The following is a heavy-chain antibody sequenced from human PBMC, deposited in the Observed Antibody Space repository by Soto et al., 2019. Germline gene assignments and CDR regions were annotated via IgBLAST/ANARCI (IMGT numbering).Heavy chain of an antibody. CDR1: EARVSRYW. CDR2: IYPGDSDT. CDR3: VSHGGVSVIRPNDAFAI. V-gene: IGHV5-51*01. Sequence: GEALKSSGEGCEARVSRYWMGWVRQMPEKGLEWMGIIYPGDSDTRYSPSFQGQVTISADKSISTAYLQWSSLKASDTAMYYFVSHGGVSVIRPNDAFAIWGHRTMVPVSS. J-gene: IGHJ3*02. D-gene: IGHD3-16*02.